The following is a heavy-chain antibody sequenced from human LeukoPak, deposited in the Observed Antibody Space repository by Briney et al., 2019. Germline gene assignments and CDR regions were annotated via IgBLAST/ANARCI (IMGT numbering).Heavy chain of an antibody. CDR3: ARVRSLVVVAATYFDY. Sequence: SETLSLTCAVYGGSFSGYYWSWIRQPPGKGLEWIGEINHSGSTNYNPSLKSRVTISVDTSKNQFSLKLSSVTAADTAVYYCARVRSLVVVAATYFDYWGQGTLATVSS. J-gene: IGHJ4*02. V-gene: IGHV4-34*01. CDR1: GGSFSGYY. CDR2: INHSGST. D-gene: IGHD2-15*01.